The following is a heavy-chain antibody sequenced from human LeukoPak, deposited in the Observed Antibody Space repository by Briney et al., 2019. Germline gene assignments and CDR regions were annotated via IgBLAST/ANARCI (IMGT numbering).Heavy chain of an antibody. J-gene: IGHJ5*02. V-gene: IGHV4-34*01. CDR2: INHSGST. D-gene: IGHD2-2*01. CDR1: GGSFSGYY. Sequence: SETLSLTCAVYGGSFSGYYGSWIRQPPGKGLEWIGEINHSGSTNYNPSLKSRVTISVDTSKNQFSLKLSSVTAADTAVYYCARGGPIVVVPAAIGRFDPWGQGTLVTVSS. CDR3: ARGGPIVVVPAAIGRFDP.